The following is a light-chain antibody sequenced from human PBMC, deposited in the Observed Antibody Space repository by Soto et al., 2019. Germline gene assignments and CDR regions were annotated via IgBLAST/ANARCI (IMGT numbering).Light chain of an antibody. Sequence: QSALSQPASVSGSRGQSITISCTGTNSDISTYKYVSWYQQHPGKAPKLLIYEVSNRPSGVSDRFSGSESGNTASLTISGLQAEDEADYHCSSYTRSSTLVFGGGTKLTVL. CDR3: SSYTRSSTLV. V-gene: IGLV2-14*01. CDR1: NSDISTYKY. J-gene: IGLJ2*01. CDR2: EVS.